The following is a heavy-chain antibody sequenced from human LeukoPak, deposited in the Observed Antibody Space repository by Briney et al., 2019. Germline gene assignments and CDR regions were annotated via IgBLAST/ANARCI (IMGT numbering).Heavy chain of an antibody. J-gene: IGHJ3*02. Sequence: GGSLRLSCAASEFTFDDYGMSWVRQAPGKGLEWVSGINWNGGSTGYADSVKGRFTISRDNAKNSLYLQMNSLRAEDTALYYCARGSGWGDAFDIWGQGTMVTVSS. CDR2: INWNGGST. CDR1: EFTFDDYG. V-gene: IGHV3-20*04. D-gene: IGHD6-19*01. CDR3: ARGSGWGDAFDI.